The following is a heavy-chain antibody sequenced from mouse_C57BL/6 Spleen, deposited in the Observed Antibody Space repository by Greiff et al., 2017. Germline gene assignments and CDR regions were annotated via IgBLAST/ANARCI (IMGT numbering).Heavy chain of an antibody. J-gene: IGHJ3*01. Sequence: VKLQQPGTELVKPGASVKLSCKASGYTFTSYWMHWVKQRPGQGLEWIGNINPSNGGTNYNEKFKSKATLTVDKSSITAYMQLSSLTSEDSAVSSCARCYSDYVTFAYWGQGALVTVSA. CDR3: ARCYSDYVTFAY. CDR1: GYTFTSYW. D-gene: IGHD2-4*01. CDR2: INPSNGGT. V-gene: IGHV1-53*01.